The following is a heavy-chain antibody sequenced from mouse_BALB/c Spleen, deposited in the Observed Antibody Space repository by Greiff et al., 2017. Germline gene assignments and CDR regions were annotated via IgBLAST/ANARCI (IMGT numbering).Heavy chain of an antibody. V-gene: IGHV5-17*02. CDR1: GFTFSSFG. J-gene: IGHJ2*01. CDR2: ISSGSSTI. CDR3: ARDLHFDY. Sequence: EVQLVESGGGLVQPGGSRKLSCAASGFTFSSFGMHWVRQAPEKGLEWVAYISSGSSTIYYADTVKGRFTISRDNPKNTLFLQMTSLRSEDTAMYYCARDLHFDYWGQGTTLTVSS.